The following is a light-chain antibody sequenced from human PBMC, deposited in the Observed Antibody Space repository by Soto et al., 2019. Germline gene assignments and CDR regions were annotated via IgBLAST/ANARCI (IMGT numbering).Light chain of an antibody. V-gene: IGLV2-14*03. Sequence: QSALTQPASVSGSPGQSITISCTGTSSDVGGYNYVSWYQQHPGKAPKLMINGVNNRPSGVSNRFSGSKLGNSASLTISGLQTEDDADYYCSSYTSISTYVFGTGTKVTVL. CDR2: GVN. CDR1: SSDVGGYNY. CDR3: SSYTSISTYV. J-gene: IGLJ1*01.